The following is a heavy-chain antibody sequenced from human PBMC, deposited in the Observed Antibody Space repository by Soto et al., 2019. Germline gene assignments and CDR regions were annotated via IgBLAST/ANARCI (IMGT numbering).Heavy chain of an antibody. CDR1: GFTFSSFA. V-gene: IGHV3-23*01. Sequence: PGGSLRLSCAASGFTFSSFAMNWVRQAPGKGLEWVSAISGSGGSTYYADSVKGRFTISRDNSKNTLYLQMNSLRAEDTAIYYCAKDQHSDAGFDYWGQGTLVTVSS. CDR3: AKDQHSDAGFDY. J-gene: IGHJ4*02. D-gene: IGHD2-15*01. CDR2: ISGSGGST.